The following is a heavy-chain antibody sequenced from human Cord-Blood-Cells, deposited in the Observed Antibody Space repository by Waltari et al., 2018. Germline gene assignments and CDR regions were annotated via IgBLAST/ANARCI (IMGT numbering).Heavy chain of an antibody. CDR1: GFTFSRYA. V-gene: IGHV3-23*01. CDR3: AKCRRPYWYFDL. Sequence: EVQLLESGGGLVQPGGSLRLSCAASGFTFSRYAMRWVRQAPGKGLVWVSAISGSGGSTYYADSVKGRFTISRDNSKNTLYLQMNSLRAEDTAVYYCAKCRRPYWYFDLWGRGTLVTVSS. CDR2: ISGSGGST. D-gene: IGHD6-6*01. J-gene: IGHJ2*01.